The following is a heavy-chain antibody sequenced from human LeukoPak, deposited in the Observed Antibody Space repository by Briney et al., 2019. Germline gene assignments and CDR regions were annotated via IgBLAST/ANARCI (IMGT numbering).Heavy chain of an antibody. D-gene: IGHD2-15*01. CDR2: IYSGGST. J-gene: IGHJ4*02. CDR3: ARDGGYCSGGSCYRVDY. V-gene: IGHV3-53*04. CDR1: GFTVSSNY. Sequence: SGGSLRLSCAASGFTVSSNYMSWVRQAPGKGLEWVSVIYSGGSTYYADSVKGRFTISRHNSKNTLYLQMNSLRAEDTAVYYCARDGGYCSGGSCYRVDYWGQGTQVTVSS.